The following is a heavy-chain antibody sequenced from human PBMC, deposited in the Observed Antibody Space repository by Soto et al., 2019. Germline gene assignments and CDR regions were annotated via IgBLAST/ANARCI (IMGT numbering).Heavy chain of an antibody. Sequence: GESLKISCKGSGYSFTSYWISWVRQMPGKGLEWMGRIDPSDSYTNYSPSFQGHVTISADKSISTAYLQWSSLKASDTAMYYCARAPNIVVVPAIPYGMDVWGQGTTVTVSS. D-gene: IGHD2-2*01. CDR2: IDPSDSYT. CDR3: ARAPNIVVVPAIPYGMDV. J-gene: IGHJ6*02. CDR1: GYSFTSYW. V-gene: IGHV5-10-1*01.